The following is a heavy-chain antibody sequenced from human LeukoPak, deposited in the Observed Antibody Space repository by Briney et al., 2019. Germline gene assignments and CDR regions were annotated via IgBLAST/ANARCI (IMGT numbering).Heavy chain of an antibody. Sequence: ASVKVSCKASGNTFTSYGISWVRQAPGQGLEWMGWIRVYNGNTNYAQKLQGRVTMTTDTSTTTAYMELRSLRSEDTAVYYCARDYVDDIPMIKDYWGQGTLVTVSS. CDR1: GNTFTSYG. V-gene: IGHV1-18*01. CDR3: ARDYVDDIPMIKDY. J-gene: IGHJ4*02. CDR2: IRVYNGNT. D-gene: IGHD2-8*01.